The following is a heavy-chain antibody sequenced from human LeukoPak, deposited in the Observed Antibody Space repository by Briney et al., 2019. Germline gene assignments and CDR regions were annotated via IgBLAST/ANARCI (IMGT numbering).Heavy chain of an antibody. Sequence: GASVKVSCKASGYTFTSNGISWVRQAPGQGLEWMGWISACNGNTNYAQKLQGRVTMTTDTSTSTAYMELRSLRSDDAAVYYCARDLRAYDSSYSDYWGQGTLVTVSS. J-gene: IGHJ4*02. CDR3: ARDLRAYDSSYSDY. D-gene: IGHD3-22*01. CDR1: GYTFTSNG. CDR2: ISACNGNT. V-gene: IGHV1-18*01.